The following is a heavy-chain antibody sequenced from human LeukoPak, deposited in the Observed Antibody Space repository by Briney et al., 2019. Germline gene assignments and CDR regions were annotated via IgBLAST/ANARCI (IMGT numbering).Heavy chain of an antibody. D-gene: IGHD3-10*01. V-gene: IGHV3-48*03. Sequence: GGSLRLSCAASGFTFSGYEMNWFRQAPGQGLEWVSYISSSVITTYYADSVKGRFTISRDNAQNSLYLQMDSLSGEAKAVYYCARESPGGYWGQGTLVTVSS. CDR3: ARESPGGY. CDR2: ISSSVITT. CDR1: GFTFSGYE. J-gene: IGHJ4*02.